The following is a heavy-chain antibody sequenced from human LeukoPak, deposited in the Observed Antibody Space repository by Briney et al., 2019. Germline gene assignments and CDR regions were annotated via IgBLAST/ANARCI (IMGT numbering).Heavy chain of an antibody. V-gene: IGHV4-34*01. CDR2: INHSGST. D-gene: IGHD6-13*01. CDR3: ARRRIAAALDLYYYYYYGMDV. Sequence: SETLSLTCAVYGGSFSGYFWSWIRQPPGKGLEWIGEINHSGSTNYNPSLKSRVTISVDTSKNQFSLKLSSVTAADTAVYYCARRRIAAALDLYYYYYYGMDVWGQGTTVTVSS. CDR1: GGSFSGYF. J-gene: IGHJ6*02.